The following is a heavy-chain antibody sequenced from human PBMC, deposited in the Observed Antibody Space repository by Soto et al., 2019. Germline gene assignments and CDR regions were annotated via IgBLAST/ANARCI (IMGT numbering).Heavy chain of an antibody. Sequence: HPGGSLRLSCATSGFSFSVSAMHWVRQAPGKGLEWLAVISPDETTTYYAHSVKRRFTISRDNSKNTLFLQLDSLREDDTGVYYCASLPYLHLRQMHYWGRGTLVTVSS. V-gene: IGHV3-30-3*01. CDR2: ISPDETTT. D-gene: IGHD4-4*01. CDR1: GFSFSVSA. CDR3: ASLPYLHLRQMHY. J-gene: IGHJ4*01.